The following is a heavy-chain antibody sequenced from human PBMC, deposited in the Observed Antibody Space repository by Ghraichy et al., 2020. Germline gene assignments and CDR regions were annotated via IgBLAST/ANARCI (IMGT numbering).Heavy chain of an antibody. J-gene: IGHJ4*02. CDR1: GGSISSSIYY. D-gene: IGHD2-21*02. CDR3: APLDAYCDGDCHRG. V-gene: IGHV4-39*01. Sequence: SETLSLTCTVSGGSISSSIYYWGWIRQPPGKGLEWIGIIYYDGSTFYNPSLKSRVTISADTSKNQFSLKLTSMTAADTAVYYCAPLDAYCDGDCHRGWGQGTLVTVSS. CDR2: IYYDGST.